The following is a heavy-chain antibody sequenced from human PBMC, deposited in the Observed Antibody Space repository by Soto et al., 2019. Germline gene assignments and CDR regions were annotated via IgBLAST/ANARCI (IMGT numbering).Heavy chain of an antibody. CDR1: GGTISSYA. D-gene: IGHD2-2*01. CDR2: IIPIFGTA. V-gene: IGHV1-69*13. CDR3: ARDLGYCSSTSCNNWFDP. Sequence: SVKVSCKASGGTISSYAISSVRQATGQRLEWMGGIIPIFGTANYAQKFQGRVTITADESTSTAYMELSSLRSEDTAVYYCARDLGYCSSTSCNNWFDPWGQGTLVTVSS. J-gene: IGHJ5*02.